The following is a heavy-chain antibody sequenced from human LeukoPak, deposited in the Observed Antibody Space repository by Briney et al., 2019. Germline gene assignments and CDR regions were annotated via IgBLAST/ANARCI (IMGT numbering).Heavy chain of an antibody. CDR1: GFTFSDYY. D-gene: IGHD6-19*01. CDR2: ISSSGSTI. Sequence: GGSLRLSCAASGFTFSDYYMSWIRQAPGKGLEWISYISSSGSTIYYADSVKGRFTISRDNAKNSLYLQMNSLRAEDTAVYYCVRDTPPYNSGWYGDYYHYYGMDVWGQGTTVTVSS. J-gene: IGHJ6*02. CDR3: VRDTPPYNSGWYGDYYHYYGMDV. V-gene: IGHV3-11*01.